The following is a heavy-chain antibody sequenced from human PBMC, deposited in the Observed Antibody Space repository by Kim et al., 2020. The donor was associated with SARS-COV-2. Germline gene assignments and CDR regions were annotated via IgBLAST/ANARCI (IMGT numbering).Heavy chain of an antibody. CDR2: INHSGST. CDR1: GGSFSGYY. J-gene: IGHJ6*02. D-gene: IGHD3-3*01. CDR3: ARGSGSYHYYYYYGMDV. Sequence: SETLSLTCAVYGGSFSGYYWSWIRQPPGKGLEWIGEINHSGSTNCNPSLKSRVTISVDTSKNQFSLKLSSVTAADTAVYYCARGSGSYHYYYYYGMDVWGQGTTVTVSS. V-gene: IGHV4-34*01.